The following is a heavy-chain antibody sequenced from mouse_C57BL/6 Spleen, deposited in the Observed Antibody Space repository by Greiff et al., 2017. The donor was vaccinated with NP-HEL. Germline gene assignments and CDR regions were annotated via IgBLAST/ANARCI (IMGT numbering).Heavy chain of an antibody. J-gene: IGHJ2*01. CDR3: AWAIYYGYSYYFDY. V-gene: IGHV5-4*03. CDR2: ISDGGSYT. CDR1: GFTFSSYA. D-gene: IGHD2-2*01. Sequence: EVKLVESGGGLVKPGGSLKLSCAASGFTFSSYAMSWVRQTPEKRLEWVATISDGGSYTYYPDNVKGRFTISRDNAKNNLYLQMSHLKSEDTAMYYCAWAIYYGYSYYFDYWGQGTTLTVSS.